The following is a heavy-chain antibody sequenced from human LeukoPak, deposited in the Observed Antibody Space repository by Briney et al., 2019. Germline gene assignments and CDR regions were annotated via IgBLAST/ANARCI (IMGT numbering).Heavy chain of an antibody. Sequence: GGSLRLSCAASGFRFSDYYMDWVRQAPGKGLECVARIRKEVNGYTTEYAASVKGRFTISRDDSTKTLFLQMNSLRTEDTAVYYCSRGDPDGTTDFDFWGQGTLGTVSS. CDR2: IRKEVNGYTT. J-gene: IGHJ4*02. V-gene: IGHV3-72*01. D-gene: IGHD1-1*01. CDR1: GFRFSDYY. CDR3: SRGDPDGTTDFDF.